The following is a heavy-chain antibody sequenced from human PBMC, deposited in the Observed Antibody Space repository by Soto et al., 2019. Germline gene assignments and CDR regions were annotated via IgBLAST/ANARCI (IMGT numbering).Heavy chain of an antibody. Sequence: EVQLLESGGGLVQPGGSLRLTCAASGFTFTIYAMSWVRQAPGKGLEWVSSITGSPYNTYYADSVKGRFTISRDNSKSTVYLQMNSLRAEDTAVYYCGNHRVGPGFHYYYMDVCRKGTTVTVSS. J-gene: IGHJ6*03. V-gene: IGHV3-23*01. CDR2: ITGSPYNT. CDR1: GFTFTIYA. CDR3: GNHRVGPGFHYYYMDV.